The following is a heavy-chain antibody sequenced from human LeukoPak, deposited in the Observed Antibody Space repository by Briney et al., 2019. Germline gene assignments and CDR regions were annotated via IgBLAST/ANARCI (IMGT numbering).Heavy chain of an antibody. D-gene: IGHD3-10*01. Sequence: PSETLSLTCTVSGGSISSSSYYWGWIRQPPGKGLEWIGSIYYSGSTYYNPSLKSRVTISVDTSKNQFSLKLSPVTAADTAVYYCASGRFGDLWVGYFDYWGQGTLVTVSS. J-gene: IGHJ4*02. CDR2: IYYSGST. CDR3: ASGRFGDLWVGYFDY. V-gene: IGHV4-39*07. CDR1: GGSISSSSYY.